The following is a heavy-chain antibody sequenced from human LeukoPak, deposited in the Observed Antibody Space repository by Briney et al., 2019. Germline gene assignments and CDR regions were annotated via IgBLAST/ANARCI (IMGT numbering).Heavy chain of an antibody. Sequence: SETLSLTCAVYGGSFSGYYWSWIRQPPGKGLEWIGEINHRGSTNYNPSLKSRVTISVDTSKNQFSLKLSSVTAADTAVYYCARVGLWSLLTDYWGQGTLVTVSS. D-gene: IGHD3-3*01. V-gene: IGHV4-34*01. J-gene: IGHJ4*02. CDR1: GGSFSGYY. CDR3: ARVGLWSLLTDY. CDR2: INHRGST.